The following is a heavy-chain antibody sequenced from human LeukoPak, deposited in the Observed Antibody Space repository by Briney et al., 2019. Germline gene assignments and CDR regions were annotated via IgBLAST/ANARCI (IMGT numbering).Heavy chain of an antibody. J-gene: IGHJ4*02. Sequence: GGSLRLSCAASGFTFSDYGMHWVRQAPGKGLEWVAVISYDGSNKNYADSVKGRFTISRDNSKNTLYLQMNSLRAEDTAVYYCAKIPQGGTAGTYFDYWGQGTLVTVSS. D-gene: IGHD1-26*01. V-gene: IGHV3-30*18. CDR3: AKIPQGGTAGTYFDY. CDR2: ISYDGSNK. CDR1: GFTFSDYG.